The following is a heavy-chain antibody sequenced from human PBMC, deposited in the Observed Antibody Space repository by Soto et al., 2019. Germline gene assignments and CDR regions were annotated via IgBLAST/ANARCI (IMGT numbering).Heavy chain of an antibody. V-gene: IGHV3-23*01. Sequence: GGSLRLSCAASGFTFSSYAMSWVRQAPGKGLEWVSAISGSGGSTYYADSVKGRFTISRDNSKNTLYLQMNSLRAEDTAVYYCAKDKLRRINWNPAYFDYWGQGTLVTVSS. CDR2: ISGSGGST. J-gene: IGHJ4*02. CDR3: AKDKLRRINWNPAYFDY. D-gene: IGHD1-20*01. CDR1: GFTFSSYA.